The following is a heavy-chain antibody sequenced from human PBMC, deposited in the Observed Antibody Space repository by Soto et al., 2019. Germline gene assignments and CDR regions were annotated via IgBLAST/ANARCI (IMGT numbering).Heavy chain of an antibody. D-gene: IGHD3-22*01. Sequence: QVQLVESGGGVVQPGRSLRLSCAASGFTFSSYGMHWVRQAPGKGLEWVAVIWYDGSNKYYADSVKGRFTISRDNSKNTLYLQMNSLRAEDTAVYYCARDYDSSGYHPTDSNYYYYYGMDVWGQGTTVTVSS. J-gene: IGHJ6*02. CDR1: GFTFSSYG. V-gene: IGHV3-33*01. CDR2: IWYDGSNK. CDR3: ARDYDSSGYHPTDSNYYYYYGMDV.